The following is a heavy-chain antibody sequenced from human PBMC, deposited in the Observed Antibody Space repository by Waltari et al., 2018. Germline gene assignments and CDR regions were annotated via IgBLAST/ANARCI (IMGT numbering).Heavy chain of an antibody. V-gene: IGHV4-38-2*01. CDR1: GYSISSGYY. J-gene: IGHJ4*02. CDR2: IYHSGST. D-gene: IGHD4-17*01. Sequence: QVQLQESGPGLVKPSETLSLTCAVSGYSISSGYYWGWIRQPPGKGLEWIGSIYHSGSTYYNPSLKSRVTISVDTSKNQFSLKLSSVTAADTAVYYCARHRRDDYGDWAYYFDYWGQGTLVTVSS. CDR3: ARHRRDDYGDWAYYFDY.